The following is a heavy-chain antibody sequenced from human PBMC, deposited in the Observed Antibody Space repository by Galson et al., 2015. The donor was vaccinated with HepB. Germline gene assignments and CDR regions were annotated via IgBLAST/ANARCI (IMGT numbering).Heavy chain of an antibody. CDR2: IKEDGSEK. CDR1: GFISSMYW. CDR3: ARVKRGEWYSYYYYGTDV. Sequence: SLRLSCAASGFISSMYWMNWVRQAPGKGLEWVANIKEDGSEKNYVDSVKGRFTISRDNAKNSLYLQMNSLRAEDTAVYYCARVKRGEWYSYYYYGTDVWGQGTTVTVSS. D-gene: IGHD3-10*01. J-gene: IGHJ6*02. V-gene: IGHV3-7*05.